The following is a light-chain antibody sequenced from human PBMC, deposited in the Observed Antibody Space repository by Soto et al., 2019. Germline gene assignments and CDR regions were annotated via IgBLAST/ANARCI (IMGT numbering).Light chain of an antibody. CDR2: DAS. V-gene: IGKV1-13*02. CDR1: QGISSA. Sequence: AIQLTQSPSSLSASVGDRVTITCRASQGISSALAWYQQKPGKAPKLLIYDASSLKRGVPSRFSGSGYGTDFNLTISSLQPEDFATYYCQQFNSYPPHFGQGTRLEIK. J-gene: IGKJ5*01. CDR3: QQFNSYPPH.